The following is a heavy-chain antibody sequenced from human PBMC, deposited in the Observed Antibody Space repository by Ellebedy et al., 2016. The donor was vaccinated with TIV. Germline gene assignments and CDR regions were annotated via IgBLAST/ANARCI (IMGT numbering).Heavy chain of an antibody. CDR3: AREPFMDRGRTPYYYAMDV. CDR2: IGTIGDT. J-gene: IGHJ6*02. Sequence: GGSLRLSXAASGFTFSSYDTHWVRQATGKGLEWVASIGTIGDTYYPDSVKGRFTISRENAKDSLYLQMNSLRAGDTAVYFCAREPFMDRGRTPYYYAMDVWGQGTTVTVSS. V-gene: IGHV3-13*01. D-gene: IGHD3-10*01. CDR1: GFTFSSYD.